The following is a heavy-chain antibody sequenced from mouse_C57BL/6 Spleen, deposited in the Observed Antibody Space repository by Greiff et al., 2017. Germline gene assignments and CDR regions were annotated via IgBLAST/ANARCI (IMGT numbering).Heavy chain of an antibody. CDR1: GYTFTDYE. CDR3: TKWDYYGSLDY. J-gene: IGHJ2*01. CDR2: IDPETGGT. D-gene: IGHD1-1*01. V-gene: IGHV1-15*01. Sequence: QVQLKQPGAELVRPGASVTLSCKASGYTFTDYEMHWVKQTPVHGLEWIGAIDPETGGTAYNQKFKGKAILTADKSSSTAYMELRSLTSEDSAVYYCTKWDYYGSLDYWGQGTTLTVSS.